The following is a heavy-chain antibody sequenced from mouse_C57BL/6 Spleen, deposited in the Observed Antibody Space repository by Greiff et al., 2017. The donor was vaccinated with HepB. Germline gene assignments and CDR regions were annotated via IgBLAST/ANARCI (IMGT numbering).Heavy chain of an antibody. CDR2: IDPENGDT. CDR3: TKGYYDYDRFAY. V-gene: IGHV14-4*01. D-gene: IGHD2-4*01. J-gene: IGHJ3*01. CDR1: GFNIKDDY. Sequence: EVQLQESGAELVRPGASVKLSCTASGFNIKDDYMHWVKQRPEQGLEWIGWIDPENGDTEYASKFQGKATITADPSSNTAYLQLSSLTSEDTAVYYCTKGYYDYDRFAYWGQGTLVTVSA.